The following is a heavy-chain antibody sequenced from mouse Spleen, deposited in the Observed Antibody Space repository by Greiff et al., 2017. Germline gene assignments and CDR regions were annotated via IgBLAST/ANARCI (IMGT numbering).Heavy chain of an antibody. CDR2: IDPANGNT. J-gene: IGHJ2*01. CDR3: ARSPDYYGSSPYYFDY. V-gene: IGHV14-3*01. D-gene: IGHD1-1*01. CDR1: GFNIKNTY. Sequence: EVKLQESVAELVRPGASVKLSCTASGFNIKNTYMHWVKQRPEQGLEWIGRIDPANGNTKYAPKFQGKATITADTSSNTAYLQLSSLTSEDTAIYYCARSPDYYGSSPYYFDYWGQGTTLTVSS.